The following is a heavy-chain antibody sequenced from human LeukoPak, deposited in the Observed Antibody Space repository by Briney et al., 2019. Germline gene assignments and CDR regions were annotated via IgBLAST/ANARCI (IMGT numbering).Heavy chain of an antibody. Sequence: PGGSLRLSCAASGYTVSSNYMSWVRQAPGKGLEWVSVIYSGGSTYYADSVKGRFTISRNNSKNTLYLQMNSLRAEDTAVYYCVYYDSSGPSFDLWGRGTLVTVSS. CDR2: IYSGGST. CDR3: VYYDSSGPSFDL. V-gene: IGHV3-53*01. CDR1: GYTVSSNY. D-gene: IGHD3-22*01. J-gene: IGHJ2*01.